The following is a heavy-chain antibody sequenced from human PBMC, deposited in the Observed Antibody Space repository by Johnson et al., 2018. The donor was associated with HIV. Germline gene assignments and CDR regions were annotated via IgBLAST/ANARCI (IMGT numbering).Heavy chain of an antibody. V-gene: IGHV3-66*01. CDR2: IYSRGGS. D-gene: IGHD3-3*01. CDR3: ATYNFWSSYAFDI. J-gene: IGHJ3*02. Sequence: EVQLVESGGGLVQPGGSLRLSCAASGFTVSSNYMSWVRQAPGKGLEWVSVIYSRGGSYYVDSVRGRFTISRDNSKRVLYLQMDSLTAEDTAVYYCATYNFWSSYAFDIWGQGTTVTVSS. CDR1: GFTVSSNY.